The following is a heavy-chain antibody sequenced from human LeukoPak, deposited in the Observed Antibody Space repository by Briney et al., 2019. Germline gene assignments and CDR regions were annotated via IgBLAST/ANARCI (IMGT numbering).Heavy chain of an antibody. CDR1: GYTFSGYY. CDR3: ARDPYSSSWYWEDYFDY. Sequence: GASVKVSCKASGYTFSGYYMNWVRQAPGQGLEWMGWISAYNGNTNYAQKLQGRVTMTTDTSTSTAYMELRSLRSDDTAVYYCARDPYSSSWYWEDYFDYWGQGTLVTVSS. V-gene: IGHV1-18*04. D-gene: IGHD6-13*01. J-gene: IGHJ4*02. CDR2: ISAYNGNT.